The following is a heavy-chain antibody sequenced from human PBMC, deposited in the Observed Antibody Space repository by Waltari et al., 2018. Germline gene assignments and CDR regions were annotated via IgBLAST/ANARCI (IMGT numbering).Heavy chain of an antibody. J-gene: IGHJ4*02. V-gene: IGHV4-4*02. D-gene: IGHD2-15*01. CDR1: GDSITNPYL. CDR3: ARDRGRGLYLDS. CDR2: VHGSGRT. Sequence: QLQLQESGPGLVQPSGTLSLTCAVSGDSITNPYLWNWVRQSPGKGLEWIGQVHGSGRTNYNPSFASRSTVTLDPYNSQFSLKVASATAADTAVYYCARDRGRGLYLDSWGPGTLVTVSP.